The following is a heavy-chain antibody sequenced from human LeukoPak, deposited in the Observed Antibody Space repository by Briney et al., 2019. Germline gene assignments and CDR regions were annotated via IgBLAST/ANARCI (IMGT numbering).Heavy chain of an antibody. D-gene: IGHD3-16*01. V-gene: IGHV3-11*01. CDR1: GLNFSVYY. CDR2: ISKSGTTV. J-gene: IGHJ4*02. Sequence: GGSLRLSCAASGLNFSVYYMTWIRQAPGNGLEWLSHISKSGTTVYYADSVKGRFTISRDSAQNSLFLQMKSLRAEDTAVYYCARYRVITNDYFDSWGQGTLVTVSS. CDR3: ARYRVITNDYFDS.